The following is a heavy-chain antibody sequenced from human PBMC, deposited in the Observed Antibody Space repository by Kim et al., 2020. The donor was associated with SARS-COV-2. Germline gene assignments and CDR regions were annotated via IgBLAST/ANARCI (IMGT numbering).Heavy chain of an antibody. Sequence: GGSLRLSCAAAGFTFSSYAMHWVRQTPGKGLEWVAVISYDGSYKYYEESVKGRFTISRDNSKNALYLEMNSLRVEDTAVYYCAKDGPPRKSATVTTGFGAYWGQGTLVTVSP. D-gene: IGHD4-17*01. CDR3: AKDGPPRKSATVTTGFGAY. CDR1: GFTFSSYA. CDR2: ISYDGSYK. V-gene: IGHV3-30*18. J-gene: IGHJ4*02.